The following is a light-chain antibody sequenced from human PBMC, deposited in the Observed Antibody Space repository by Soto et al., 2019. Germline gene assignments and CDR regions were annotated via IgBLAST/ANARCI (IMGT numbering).Light chain of an antibody. CDR3: QQRDNLYP. CDR1: QSVRTY. Sequence: DILLTQSPATLSLSPGERATLSCRASQSVRTYLAWYQQKPGQAQRLLIYGASNRATGIPARFSGSGSRTDFTLTISSLEPEDFAVYYCQQRDNLYPFGQGTKVDIK. J-gene: IGKJ2*01. V-gene: IGKV3-11*01. CDR2: GAS.